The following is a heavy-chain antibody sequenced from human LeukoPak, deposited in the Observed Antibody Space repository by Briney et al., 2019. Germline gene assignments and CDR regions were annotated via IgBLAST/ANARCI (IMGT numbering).Heavy chain of an antibody. Sequence: QPGGSLRLSCAASGFTVSSKYMSWVRQAPGKGLEWVSVIYSGGSTYYADSVKGRFTISRDNSKNTVYLQMNSLRAEDTAVYYCAGDCSASSSDYYPLGYWGQGTLVTVSS. CDR1: GFTVSSKY. CDR3: AGDCSASSSDYYPLGY. D-gene: IGHD3-22*01. V-gene: IGHV3-66*01. J-gene: IGHJ4*02. CDR2: IYSGGST.